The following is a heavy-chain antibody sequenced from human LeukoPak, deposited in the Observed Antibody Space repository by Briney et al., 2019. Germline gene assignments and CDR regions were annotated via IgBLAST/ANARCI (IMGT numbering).Heavy chain of an antibody. J-gene: IGHJ5*02. CDR1: GYSFTSYW. Sequence: AGESLKISWKGSGYSFTSYWIGGVRQMPGKGLEWMGIIYPGDSDTRYSPSFQGQVTISADKSISTAYLQWSSLKASDTAIYYCARIKGFGYNWFDPWGQGNLVTVSS. D-gene: IGHD3-10*01. V-gene: IGHV5-51*01. CDR2: IYPGDSDT. CDR3: ARIKGFGYNWFDP.